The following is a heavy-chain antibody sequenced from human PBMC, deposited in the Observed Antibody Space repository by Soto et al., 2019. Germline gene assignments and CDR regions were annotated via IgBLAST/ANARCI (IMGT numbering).Heavy chain of an antibody. CDR1: GGTFISYA. CDR2: IIPIFGTA. V-gene: IGHV1-69*06. J-gene: IGHJ5*02. CDR3: ARTEVGSSGYRRSMGFDP. Sequence: GASGKVSCKASGGTFISYAISSVRQAPVQGLEWMGGIIPIFGTANYAQKFQGRVTITADKSTSTAYMELSSLRSEDTAVYYCARTEVGSSGYRRSMGFDPWGQGTLVTVSS. D-gene: IGHD3-22*01.